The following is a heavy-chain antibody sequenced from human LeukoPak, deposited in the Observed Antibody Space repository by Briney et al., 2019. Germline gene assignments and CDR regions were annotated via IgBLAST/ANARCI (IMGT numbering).Heavy chain of an antibody. CDR2: INSDGSST. CDR3: ARGVPYDFWSGYYILYYYGMDV. CDR1: GFTFSSYW. J-gene: IGHJ6*02. D-gene: IGHD3-3*01. Sequence: GGSLRLSCAASGFTFSSYWMHWVRQAPGKGLVWVSRINSDGSSTSYADSVKGRFTISRDNSKNTLYLQMNSLRAEDTAVYYCARGVPYDFWSGYYILYYYGMDVWGQGTTVTVSS. V-gene: IGHV3-74*01.